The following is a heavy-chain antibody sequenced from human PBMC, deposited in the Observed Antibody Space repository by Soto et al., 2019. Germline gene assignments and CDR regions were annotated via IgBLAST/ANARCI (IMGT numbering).Heavy chain of an antibody. D-gene: IGHD5-18*01. V-gene: IGHV3-7*05. CDR3: PRDQTRYSYGYDY. CDR2: IKQDGSEK. Sequence: EVQLVESGGGLVQPGGSLRLSCAASGFTFSSYWMSWVRQAPGKGLEWVANIKQDGSEKYYVDSVKGRFTISRDNAKNSLYLQMNSLRAEDTAVYYCPRDQTRYSYGYDYWGQGTLVTVSS. J-gene: IGHJ4*02. CDR1: GFTFSSYW.